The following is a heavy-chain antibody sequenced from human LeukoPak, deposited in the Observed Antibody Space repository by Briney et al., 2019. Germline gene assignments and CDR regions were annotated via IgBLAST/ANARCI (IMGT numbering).Heavy chain of an antibody. CDR3: AKLAVAGPYFDY. J-gene: IGHJ4*02. Sequence: GGSLRLSCAASGFTFDDYATHWVRQAPGKGLEWVSGISWNSGSIGYADSVKGRFTISRDNAKNSLYLQMNSLRAEDTALYYCAKLAVAGPYFDYWGQGTLVTVSS. V-gene: IGHV3-9*01. D-gene: IGHD6-19*01. CDR2: ISWNSGSI. CDR1: GFTFDDYA.